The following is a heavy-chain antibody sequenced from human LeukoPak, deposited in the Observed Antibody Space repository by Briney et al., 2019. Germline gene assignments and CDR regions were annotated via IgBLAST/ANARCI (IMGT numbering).Heavy chain of an antibody. V-gene: IGHV4-59*08. CDR3: ARHSRFSGSSHFDS. CDR1: GGSIRSYY. Sequence: PSETLSLTCSVSGGSIRSYYWSWVRQPPGKGLEWIGFFFYSETTNYNPSLKSRVTISGDTSKNQFSLKLSSVTAADTAVYYCARHSRFSGSSHFDSWGQGTLVTVSS. CDR2: FFYSETT. D-gene: IGHD3-10*01. J-gene: IGHJ4*02.